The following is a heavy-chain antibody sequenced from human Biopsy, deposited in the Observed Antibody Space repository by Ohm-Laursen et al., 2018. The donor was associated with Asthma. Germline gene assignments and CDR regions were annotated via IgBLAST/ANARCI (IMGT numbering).Heavy chain of an antibody. Sequence: SETLSLTCSLSSGSGGYMRSGNYYWGWIRQPPGKGLEWIGSIYYSGTTYYNPSLESRVTVSADTSKNHFSVKLTSVTAADTAVYYCVRGSSSWHHGPFHYYYGLDVWGQGTTATVSS. CDR2: IYYSGTT. V-gene: IGHV4-39*01. CDR1: SGSGGYMRSGNYY. J-gene: IGHJ6*02. D-gene: IGHD6-13*01. CDR3: VRGSSSWHHGPFHYYYGLDV.